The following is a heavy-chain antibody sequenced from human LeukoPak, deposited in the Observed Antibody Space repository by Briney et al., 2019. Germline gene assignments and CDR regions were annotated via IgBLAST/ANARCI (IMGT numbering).Heavy chain of an antibody. V-gene: IGHV3-48*01. CDR2: ISSSSSTI. CDR3: ARDRGRSFDY. D-gene: IGHD5-12*01. CDR1: GFTFSSYS. Sequence: GGSLRLSCAASGFTFSSYSMNWVRQAPGKGLEWVSYISSSSSTIYYADSVKGRFTTSRDNAKNSLYLQMNSLRAEDTAVYYCARDRGRSFDYWGQGTLVTVSS. J-gene: IGHJ4*02.